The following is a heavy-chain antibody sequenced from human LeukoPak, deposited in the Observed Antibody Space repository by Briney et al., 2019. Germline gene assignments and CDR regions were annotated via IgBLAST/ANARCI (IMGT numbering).Heavy chain of an antibody. Sequence: GRSLRLSCAPSGFTFDDYAMHWVPQAPGKGLEWVSGISWNSNSIDYADSVKGRFTISRDNAKNSLYLQMNSLRAEDTALYYCAKAPSFQLISPYFDYWGQGTLVTVSS. J-gene: IGHJ4*02. CDR3: AKAPSFQLISPYFDY. D-gene: IGHD2-2*01. CDR2: ISWNSNSI. V-gene: IGHV3-9*01. CDR1: GFTFDDYA.